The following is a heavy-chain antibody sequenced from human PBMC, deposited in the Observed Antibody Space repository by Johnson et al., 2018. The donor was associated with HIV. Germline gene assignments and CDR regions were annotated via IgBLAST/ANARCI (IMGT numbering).Heavy chain of an antibody. D-gene: IGHD1-26*01. Sequence: VQLVESGGGLVQPGRSLRLSCAASGFTFDDYAMHWVRQAPGKGLEWVSGISWNSGSIGYADSVQGRFTISSDNSKNTRYLQMNSLRAEDTAVYYCATSGSYDAFDIWGQGTMVTVSS. CDR2: ISWNSGSI. J-gene: IGHJ3*02. CDR3: ATSGSYDAFDI. V-gene: IGHV3-9*01. CDR1: GFTFDDYA.